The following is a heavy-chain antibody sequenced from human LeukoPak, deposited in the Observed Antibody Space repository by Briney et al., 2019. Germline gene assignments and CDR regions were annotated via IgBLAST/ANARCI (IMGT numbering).Heavy chain of an antibody. Sequence: GASVKVSCKASGYTFTNYGMGWVRQAPGQGLEWMGWVSGNNGNTNYARRLQGRVTMTRDTSISTAYMELSRLRSDDTAVYYCARDKYYYDSSGYYDYWGQGTLVTVSS. J-gene: IGHJ4*02. D-gene: IGHD3-22*01. CDR3: ARDKYYYDSSGYYDY. V-gene: IGHV1-18*01. CDR2: VSGNNGNT. CDR1: GYTFTNYG.